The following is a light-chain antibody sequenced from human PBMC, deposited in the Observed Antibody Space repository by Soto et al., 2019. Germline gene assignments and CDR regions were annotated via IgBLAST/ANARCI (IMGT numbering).Light chain of an antibody. CDR2: GAS. CDR1: QTVRNNY. CDR3: QQYGSSGT. J-gene: IGKJ1*01. V-gene: IGKV3-20*01. Sequence: EFVLTQSPGTLSLSAGERVTLSCSASQTVRNNYLAWYQQKPGQAPRLLIYGASNRATGIPDRFSGSGSGTDFTLTISRLEPEDFAVYYCQQYGSSGTFGQGTKVDIK.